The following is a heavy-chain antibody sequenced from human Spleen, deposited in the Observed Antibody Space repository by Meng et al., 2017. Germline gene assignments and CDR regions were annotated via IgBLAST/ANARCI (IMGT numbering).Heavy chain of an antibody. D-gene: IGHD5-12*01. CDR1: GGPFSGYF. CDR2: INHSGST. CDR3: ARSQGPYSGYDLNY. V-gene: IGHV4-34*01. Sequence: QQGAGVLELSKTLSLSWLICGGPFSGYFWGWIRQPPGKGLECIGEINHSGSTSYNPSLKSRVTISVDTSKNHFYLKLSSVTAADTAVYYCARSQGPYSGYDLNYWGQGSLVTVSS. J-gene: IGHJ4*02.